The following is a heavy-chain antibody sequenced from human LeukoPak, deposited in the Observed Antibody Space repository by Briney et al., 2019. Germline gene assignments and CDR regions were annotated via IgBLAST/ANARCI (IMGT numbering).Heavy chain of an antibody. D-gene: IGHD3-22*01. Sequence: PSETLSLTCAVYGGSFSGYYWSWIRQPPGKGLEWIGEINHSGSTNYNPSLKSRVTISVDTSKNQFSLKLSSVTAADAAAYYCARPDDSSGYYHWGQGTLVTVSS. J-gene: IGHJ5*02. V-gene: IGHV4-34*01. CDR2: INHSGST. CDR1: GGSFSGYY. CDR3: ARPDDSSGYYH.